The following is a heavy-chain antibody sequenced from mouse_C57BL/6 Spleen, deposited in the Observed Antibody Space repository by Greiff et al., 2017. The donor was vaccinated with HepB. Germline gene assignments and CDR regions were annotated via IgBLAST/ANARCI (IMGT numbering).Heavy chain of an antibody. J-gene: IGHJ4*01. CDR2: ISYSGST. CDR1: GYSITSGYD. D-gene: IGHD1-1*01. V-gene: IGHV3-1*01. Sequence: EVQLQQSGPGMVKPSQSLSLTCTVTGYSITSGYDWHWIRHFPGNKLEWMGYISYSGSTNYNPSLKSRISITHDTSKNHFFLQLNSLTTEDTATYYCARGDYGSSFYAMDYWGQGTSVTVSS. CDR3: ARGDYGSSFYAMDY.